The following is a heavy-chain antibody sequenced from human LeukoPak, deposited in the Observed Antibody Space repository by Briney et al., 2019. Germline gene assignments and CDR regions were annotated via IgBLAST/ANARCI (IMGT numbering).Heavy chain of an antibody. CDR3: ARDLHYYDSSGYPAMGAFDI. CDR1: GVTFSSYA. Sequence: GGSLRRSCAASGVTFSSYAMHWVRQAPGKGLEWVAVIAYDGSNKYYADSVKGRFTISRDNSKNTLYLQMNSLRAEDTAVYYCARDLHYYDSSGYPAMGAFDIWGQGTMVTVSS. J-gene: IGHJ3*02. CDR2: IAYDGSNK. D-gene: IGHD3-22*01. V-gene: IGHV3-30*04.